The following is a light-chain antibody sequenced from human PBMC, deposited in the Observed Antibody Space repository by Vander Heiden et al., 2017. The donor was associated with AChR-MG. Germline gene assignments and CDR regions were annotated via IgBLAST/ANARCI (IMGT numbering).Light chain of an antibody. CDR2: AAS. V-gene: IGKV1-9*01. J-gene: IGKJ4*01. Sequence: DIQLTQSPSFLSASVGDRVTITCRASQGISSYLAWYQQEPGKAPKLLIYAASTLQSGVPSRFSGSGSGTEFTLTISSLQPADFATYYCQQLNSYPLTFGGGTKVDIK. CDR3: QQLNSYPLT. CDR1: QGISSY.